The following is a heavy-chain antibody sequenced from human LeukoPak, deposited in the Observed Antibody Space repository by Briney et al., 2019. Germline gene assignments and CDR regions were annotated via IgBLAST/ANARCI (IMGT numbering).Heavy chain of an antibody. CDR3: ARQGNAAAYYYYMDV. J-gene: IGHJ6*03. CDR1: GGSISSYY. D-gene: IGHD6-13*01. Sequence: SETLSLTCTVSGGSISSYYWGWIRQPPGKGLEWIGSIYYSGSTYYNPSLKSRVTISVDTSKNQFSLKLSSVTAADTAVYYCARQGNAAAYYYYMDVWGKGTTVTVSS. CDR2: IYYSGST. V-gene: IGHV4-39*07.